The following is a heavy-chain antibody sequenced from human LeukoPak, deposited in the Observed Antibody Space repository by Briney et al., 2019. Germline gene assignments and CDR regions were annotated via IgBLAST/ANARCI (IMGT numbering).Heavy chain of an antibody. J-gene: IGHJ4*02. D-gene: IGHD6-19*01. CDR1: GFTVSSSY. V-gene: IGHV3-53*01. CDR3: ASTSGWYEPIDY. Sequence: GGSLRLSCAASGFTVSSSYMSWVRQAPGKGLEWVSVLYRGGNTYYADSVKGRFTVSRDNSQNTLYLQMNSLRAEDTAVYYCASTSGWYEPIDYWGQGTLVTVSS. CDR2: LYRGGNT.